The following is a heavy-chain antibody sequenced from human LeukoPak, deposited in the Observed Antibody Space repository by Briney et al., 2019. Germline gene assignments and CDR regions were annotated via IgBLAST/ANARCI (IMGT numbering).Heavy chain of an antibody. V-gene: IGHV1-8*01. Sequence: ASVKVSCKASGYTFTSYDINWVRQATGQGLEWMGWMNPNSGNTGYAQKFQGRVTMTRNTSISTAYMELSSLRSEDTALYYCVREDHGDRKNAFNIGGKETRVTVFS. D-gene: IGHD1-14*01. CDR1: GYTFTSYD. CDR2: MNPNSGNT. J-gene: IGHJ3*02. CDR3: VREDHGDRKNAFNI.